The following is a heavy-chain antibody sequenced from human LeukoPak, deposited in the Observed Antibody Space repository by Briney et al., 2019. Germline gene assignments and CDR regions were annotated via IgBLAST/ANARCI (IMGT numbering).Heavy chain of an antibody. CDR3: AKGPYYYDTYFDP. J-gene: IGHJ5*02. Sequence: ASVKVSCKASGYTFTSYGISWVRQAPGQGLEWVGWINPNTGATGYPQKFQGRVTITRDTSFSPAHMDLSRLKTDDTAVYYCAKGPYYYDTYFDPWGQGTLVTVSS. CDR1: GYTFTSYG. CDR2: INPNTGAT. V-gene: IGHV1-2*02. D-gene: IGHD3-22*01.